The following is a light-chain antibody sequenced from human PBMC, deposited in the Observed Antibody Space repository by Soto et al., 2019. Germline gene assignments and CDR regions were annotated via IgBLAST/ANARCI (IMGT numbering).Light chain of an antibody. V-gene: IGLV1-47*01. Sequence: QSVLTQPPSASGNPGQRLTISCSGSTSNILRNYVYWYRQLPGTAPRLLISMNDQRPSGVPDRFSGSKSGTSASLAISGLRSEDEADYYCASWDDSLSGYVFGTGTQLPS. J-gene: IGLJ1*01. CDR3: ASWDDSLSGYV. CDR2: MND. CDR1: TSNILRNY.